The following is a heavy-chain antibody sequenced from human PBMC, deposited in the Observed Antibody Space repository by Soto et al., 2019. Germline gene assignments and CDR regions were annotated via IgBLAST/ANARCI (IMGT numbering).Heavy chain of an antibody. CDR1: GFTFDDYA. Sequence: EVQLVESGGGLVQPGRSLRLSCAASGFTFDDYAMHWVRQAPGKGLEWVSNINWNSGSIGYADSVKGRFTISRDNAKNALYLQMNSLRVEDTAIYYCARTPRLLDSWGQGTLVTVSS. CDR2: INWNSGSI. CDR3: ARTPRLLDS. J-gene: IGHJ4*02. D-gene: IGHD6-6*01. V-gene: IGHV3-9*01.